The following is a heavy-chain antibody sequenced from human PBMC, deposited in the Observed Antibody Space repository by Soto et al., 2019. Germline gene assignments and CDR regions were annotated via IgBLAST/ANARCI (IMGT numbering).Heavy chain of an antibody. Sequence: EVQLLESGGGWVQPGGSLRLSCAASGFTFSSYAMSWGRQAPGKGLEWVSAISGSGGSTYYADSVKGRFTIARDNSKNTLYLQMNSLRAEDTAVYYCAKDGGSGIAVAGVFDYWGQGTLVTVSS. J-gene: IGHJ4*02. CDR3: AKDGGSGIAVAGVFDY. CDR2: ISGSGGST. V-gene: IGHV3-23*01. CDR1: GFTFSSYA. D-gene: IGHD6-19*01.